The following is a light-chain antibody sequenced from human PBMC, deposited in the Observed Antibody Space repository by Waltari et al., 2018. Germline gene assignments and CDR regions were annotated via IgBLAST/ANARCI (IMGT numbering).Light chain of an antibody. CDR2: GAS. V-gene: IGKV3-20*01. CDR3: QQYGSSPWT. Sequence: DIVLTQSPGTLSLSPGERATLSCRASQSVTSSYFAWYQQKPGQAPRLLIYGASSRVTGIPDRFSGSESGTDFTLTISRLEPEDFAEYYCQQYGSSPWTFGHGTKVEIK. J-gene: IGKJ1*01. CDR1: QSVTSSY.